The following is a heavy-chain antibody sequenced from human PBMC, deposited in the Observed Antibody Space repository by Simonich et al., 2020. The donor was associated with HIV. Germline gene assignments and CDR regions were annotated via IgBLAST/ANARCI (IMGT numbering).Heavy chain of an antibody. Sequence: QVQLVQSGAEVKKPGSSVKVSCKASGGTFSSHAITWVRQAPGQGLVLMGGSLPILGTANYAKKFQGRVTITADESTSTAYMELSSLRSEDTAVYYCARGHYYDSSGLMYFDYWGQGTLVTVSS. V-gene: IGHV1-69*13. CDR1: GGTFSSHA. CDR2: SLPILGTA. J-gene: IGHJ4*02. CDR3: ARGHYYDSSGLMYFDY. D-gene: IGHD3-22*01.